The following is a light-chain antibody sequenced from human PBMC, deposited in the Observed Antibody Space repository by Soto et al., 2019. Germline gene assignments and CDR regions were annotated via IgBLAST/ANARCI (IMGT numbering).Light chain of an antibody. J-gene: IGKJ1*01. Sequence: EIVLTQSPATLSLSPRERATLSCRASQSVNDNYLAWYQHKPGQPPRLLIYGASSRAPGTPDRFSGSGSGTDFTLTISRLESEDFAIYYCQQYDASPRTFGQGTQVEFK. CDR2: GAS. V-gene: IGKV3-20*01. CDR1: QSVNDNY. CDR3: QQYDASPRT.